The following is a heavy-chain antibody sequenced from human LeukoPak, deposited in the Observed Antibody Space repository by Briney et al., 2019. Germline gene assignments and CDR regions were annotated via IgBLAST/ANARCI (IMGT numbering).Heavy chain of an antibody. CDR1: GGSFSGYY. D-gene: IGHD4-23*01. CDR3: ARGYGGNSGWYFDL. Sequence: SETLSLTCAVYGGSFSGYYWSWIRQPPGKGLEWIGEINHSGSTNYNPSLKSRVTISVDTSKNQFSLKLSSVTAADTAVYYCARGYGGNSGWYFDLWGRGTLVTVSS. J-gene: IGHJ2*01. V-gene: IGHV4-34*01. CDR2: INHSGST.